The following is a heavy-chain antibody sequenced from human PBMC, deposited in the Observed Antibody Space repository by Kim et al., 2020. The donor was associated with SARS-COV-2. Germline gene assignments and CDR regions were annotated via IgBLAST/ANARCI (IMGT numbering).Heavy chain of an antibody. CDR2: MKEDGGES. CDR1: GFSFSSYW. D-gene: IGHD2-15*01. Sequence: GGSLRLSCAASGFSFSSYWMSWVRQAPGKGLEWVANMKEDGGESYYVYSVKGRFTISRDNAKNSLYLQMGSLRVEDTAVYYCARDDGNRVVDYWGQGTLVTVSS. J-gene: IGHJ4*02. V-gene: IGHV3-7*01. CDR3: ARDDGNRVVDY.